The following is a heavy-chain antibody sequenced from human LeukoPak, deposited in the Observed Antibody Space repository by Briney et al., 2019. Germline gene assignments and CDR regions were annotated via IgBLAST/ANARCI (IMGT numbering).Heavy chain of an antibody. CDR2: VSGSAGNT. J-gene: IGHJ4*02. D-gene: IGHD3-10*01. CDR3: AKEGDYYGSGSFPYYFDY. V-gene: IGHV3-23*01. Sequence: GGSLRLSCAASGFTFRYYAMSWVRQAPGRGLEWVSTVSGSAGNTYCADSVKGRFTISRDNSKNTLYLQMNSLRAEDTAVYYCAKEGDYYGSGSFPYYFDYWGQGTLVTVSS. CDR1: GFTFRYYA.